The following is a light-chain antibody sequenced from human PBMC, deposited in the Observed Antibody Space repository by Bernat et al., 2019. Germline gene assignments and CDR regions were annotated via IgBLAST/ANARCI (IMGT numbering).Light chain of an antibody. CDR2: AAS. J-gene: IGKJ2*01. CDR3: QQSYSTPS. CDR1: QSINNY. V-gene: IGKV1-39*01. Sequence: DIQMTQSPSSLSASVGDRVTITCRASQSINNYLNWYQQKPGKAPKLLIYAASSLQGGVPSRFSGSGSGTDFTLTISSLQPEDFAAYYCQQSYSTPSFGQGTKLEIK.